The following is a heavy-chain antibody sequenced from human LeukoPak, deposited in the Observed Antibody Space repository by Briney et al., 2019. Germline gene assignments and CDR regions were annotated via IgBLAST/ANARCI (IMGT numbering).Heavy chain of an antibody. CDR2: ISAYNGNT. D-gene: IGHD3-3*01. J-gene: IGHJ3*02. CDR3: ARDIITIFGVVTDAFDI. V-gene: IGHV1-18*01. Sequence: ASVKVSCKASGYTFTSYGISSVRQAPGQGLEWMGWISAYNGNTNYAQKLQGRVTVTTDTSTSTAYMELRSLRSDDTAAYYCARDIITIFGVVTDAFDIWGQGTMVTVSS. CDR1: GYTFTSYG.